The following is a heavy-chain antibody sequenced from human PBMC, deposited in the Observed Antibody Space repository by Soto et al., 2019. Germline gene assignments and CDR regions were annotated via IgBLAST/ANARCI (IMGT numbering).Heavy chain of an antibody. CDR1: GFTFSSYS. CDR3: ARVGGYSGYDPLGYDY. CDR2: ISSSSSYI. V-gene: IGHV3-21*01. J-gene: IGHJ4*02. Sequence: GGSLRLSCAASGFTFSSYSMNWVRQAPGKGLEWVSSISSSSSYIYYADSVKGRFTISRDNAKNSLYLQMNSLRAEDTAVYYCARVGGYSGYDPLGYDYWGQGTLVTVSS. D-gene: IGHD5-12*01.